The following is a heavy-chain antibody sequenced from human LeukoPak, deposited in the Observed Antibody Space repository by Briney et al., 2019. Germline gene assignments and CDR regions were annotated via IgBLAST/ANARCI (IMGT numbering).Heavy chain of an antibody. CDR1: GGSISNYY. Sequence: SETLSLTCTVSGGSISNYYWNWIRQPAGKGLEWIGRIYTSGGTNYDPSLKSRVTMSVDTSKNQFSLKLSSVTAADTAVYYCARTDTAMGSFDYWGQGTLVTVSS. D-gene: IGHD5-18*01. CDR3: ARTDTAMGSFDY. J-gene: IGHJ4*02. CDR2: IYTSGGT. V-gene: IGHV4-4*07.